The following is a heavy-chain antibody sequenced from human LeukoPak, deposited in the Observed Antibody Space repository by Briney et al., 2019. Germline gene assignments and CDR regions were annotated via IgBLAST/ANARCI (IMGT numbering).Heavy chain of an antibody. D-gene: IGHD3-10*01. Sequence: GGSLRLSCAASGFTFDDYGMSWVRQAPGKGLEWVSGINWNGGSTGYADSVKGRFTISRDNAKNSLYLQMNSLRAEDTALYYCARRYYYGSGSDMDVWGKGTTVTVSS. J-gene: IGHJ6*03. CDR1: GFTFDDYG. CDR3: ARRYYYGSGSDMDV. V-gene: IGHV3-20*04. CDR2: INWNGGST.